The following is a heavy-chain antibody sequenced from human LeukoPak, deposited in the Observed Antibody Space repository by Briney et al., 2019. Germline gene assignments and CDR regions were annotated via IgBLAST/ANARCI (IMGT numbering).Heavy chain of an antibody. Sequence: GASVKVSCKASGYTFTNYGITWVRQAPGQGLEWMGWINAYNGDTNYAQKVQGRVTMTTDTSTNTAYMGLRSLTSDDTAIYYCATDSGWLGGQRFDYWGQGTLVPVSS. CDR2: INAYNGDT. D-gene: IGHD3-10*01. V-gene: IGHV1-18*01. CDR1: GYTFTNYG. J-gene: IGHJ4*02. CDR3: ATDSGWLGGQRFDY.